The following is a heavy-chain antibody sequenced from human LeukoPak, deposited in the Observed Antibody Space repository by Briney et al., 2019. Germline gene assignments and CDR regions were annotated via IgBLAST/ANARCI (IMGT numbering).Heavy chain of an antibody. CDR2: FDPEDGET. CDR1: GDTLSELS. V-gene: IGHV1-24*01. CDR3: AAGGVYSLLDH. D-gene: IGHD5/OR15-5a*01. Sequence: GASLKVSCKVSGDTLSELSMHWVRQAPGKGLEWMGGFDPEDGETIYAQKFQGRFTMTEDTSTDTAYMELRSLRSDDTAVYYCAAGGVYSLLDHWGQGTQVTVSS. J-gene: IGHJ4*02.